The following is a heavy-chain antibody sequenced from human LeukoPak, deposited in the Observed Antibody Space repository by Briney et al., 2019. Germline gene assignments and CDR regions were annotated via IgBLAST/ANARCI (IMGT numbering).Heavy chain of an antibody. CDR2: INHSGST. Sequence: PSETLSLTCAVYGGSFSGYYWSWIRQPPGKGLEWIGEINHSGSTNYNPSLKSRVTISVDTSKNQFSLKLSSVTAADTAVYYCVVSPRITNAFDIWGQGTMVTVPS. J-gene: IGHJ3*02. V-gene: IGHV4-34*01. D-gene: IGHD1-14*01. CDR3: VVSPRITNAFDI. CDR1: GGSFSGYY.